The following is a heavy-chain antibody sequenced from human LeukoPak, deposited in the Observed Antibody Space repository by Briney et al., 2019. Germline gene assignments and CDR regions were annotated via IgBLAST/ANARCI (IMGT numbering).Heavy chain of an antibody. CDR3: AAFGVSVGGSSWYLSWFDP. J-gene: IGHJ5*02. D-gene: IGHD6-13*01. Sequence: SVKVSCKASGFTFTSSAVQWVRQARGQRLEWIGWIVVGSGNTNYAQKFQERVTITRDMSTSTAYMELSSLRSEDTAVYYCAAFGVSVGGSSWYLSWFDPWGQGTLVTVSS. V-gene: IGHV1-58*01. CDR1: GFTFTSSA. CDR2: IVVGSGNT.